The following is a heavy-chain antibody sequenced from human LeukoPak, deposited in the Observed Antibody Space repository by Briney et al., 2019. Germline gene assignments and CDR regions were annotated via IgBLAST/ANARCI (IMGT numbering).Heavy chain of an antibody. D-gene: IGHD6-19*01. CDR3: AQGYSSGWYPR. CDR2: ISTSGDTE. CDR1: GFTISNYG. V-gene: IGHV3-23*01. Sequence: GGSLRLSRAVSGFTISNYGMSWVRQAPGKGLEWVSAISTSGDTEYYADSVKGRFIISRDTSRNTLYLQVNSLRVEDTALYYCAQGYSSGWYPRWGQGTLVTVSS. J-gene: IGHJ4*02.